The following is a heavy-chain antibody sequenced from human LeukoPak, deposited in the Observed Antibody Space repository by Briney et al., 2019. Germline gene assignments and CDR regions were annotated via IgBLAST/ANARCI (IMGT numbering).Heavy chain of an antibody. D-gene: IGHD5-24*01. J-gene: IGHJ4*02. Sequence: ASVKVSCKASGYTLTDYYIHWVRQAPGQGLEWMGWITPSSGGTIYAQKFQGRVTMTRDMSISTAYMELRSLRSDDTAVYYCARAREMATRDGFDYWGQGTLVTVSS. CDR3: ARAREMATRDGFDY. CDR2: ITPSSGGT. V-gene: IGHV1-2*02. CDR1: GYTLTDYY.